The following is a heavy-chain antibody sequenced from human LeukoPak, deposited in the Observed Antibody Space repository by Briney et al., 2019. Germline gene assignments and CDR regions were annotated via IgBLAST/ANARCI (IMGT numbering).Heavy chain of an antibody. D-gene: IGHD1-26*01. Sequence: SETLSLTCTVSGYSISSGYYWGWIRQPPGKGLEWIGSIYHSGSTYYNPSLKSRVTISVDTSKNQFSLKLISVTAADPAVYYCARELGVGAPGYWGQGTLVTVSS. CDR1: GYSISSGYY. CDR3: ARELGVGAPGY. V-gene: IGHV4-38-2*02. J-gene: IGHJ4*02. CDR2: IYHSGST.